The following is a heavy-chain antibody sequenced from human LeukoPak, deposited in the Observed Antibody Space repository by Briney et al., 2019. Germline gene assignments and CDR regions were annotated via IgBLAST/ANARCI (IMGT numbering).Heavy chain of an antibody. Sequence: ASVKVSCKASGFTFTNSAMQWVRQARGQRLEWIGWIVVGSGNTNYAQKFQERVTITRDMSTSTAYMELSSLRSEDTAVYYCAAAGESGSYSAWFDPWGQGTLVTVSS. CDR1: GFTFTNSA. J-gene: IGHJ5*02. CDR3: AAAGESGSYSAWFDP. CDR2: IVVGSGNT. V-gene: IGHV1-58*02. D-gene: IGHD1-26*01.